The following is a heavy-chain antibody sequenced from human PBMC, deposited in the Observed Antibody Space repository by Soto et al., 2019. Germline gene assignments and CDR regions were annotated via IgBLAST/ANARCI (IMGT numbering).Heavy chain of an antibody. CDR2: ISYSTSYT. D-gene: IGHD1-26*01. Sequence: NPGGSLRLSCAASGFTFTDYYMSWIRQAPGKGLEWVSYISYSTSYTNYADSVKGRFTISRDNAKNSLYLQMNSLRAEDTAVYYCAREGDGGSYYFDYWGQGTLVTVSS. J-gene: IGHJ4*02. CDR1: GFTFTDYY. CDR3: AREGDGGSYYFDY. V-gene: IGHV3-11*06.